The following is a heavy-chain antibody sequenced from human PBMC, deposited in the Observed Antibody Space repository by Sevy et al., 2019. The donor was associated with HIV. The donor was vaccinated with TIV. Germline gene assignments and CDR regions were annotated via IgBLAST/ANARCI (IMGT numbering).Heavy chain of an antibody. V-gene: IGHV3-7*01. CDR1: GFTFSSYW. CDR3: ARVSPGIAVAGTEYYFDY. J-gene: IGHJ4*02. Sequence: GGSLRLACAASGFTFSSYWMSWVRQAPGKGLEWVANIKQDGSEKYYVDSVKGRFTISRDNAKNSLYLQMNSLRAEDTAVYYCARVSPGIAVAGTEYYFDYWGQGTLVTVSS. CDR2: IKQDGSEK. D-gene: IGHD6-19*01.